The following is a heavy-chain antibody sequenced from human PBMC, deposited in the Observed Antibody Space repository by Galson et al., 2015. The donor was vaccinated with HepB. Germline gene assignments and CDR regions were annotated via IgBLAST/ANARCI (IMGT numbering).Heavy chain of an antibody. V-gene: IGHV1-18*04. CDR1: GYTFTSYG. CDR3: ARGTPVDYYYYGMDV. CDR2: ISAYNGNT. D-gene: IGHD1-14*01. J-gene: IGHJ6*02. Sequence: SVKVSCKAPGYTFTSYGLSWVRPAPGQGLEWMGWISAYNGNTNYAQKLQGRVTMTTDTSTSTAYMELRSLRSDDTAVYYCARGTPVDYYYYGMDVWGQGTTVTVSS.